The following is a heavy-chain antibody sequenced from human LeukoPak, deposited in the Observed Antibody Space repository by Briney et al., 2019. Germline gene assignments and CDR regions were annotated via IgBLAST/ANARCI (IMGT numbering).Heavy chain of an antibody. V-gene: IGHV4-34*01. CDR1: GGSFSGYY. Sequence: SETLSLTCAVYGGSFSGYYWSWIRQPPGKGLEWIGEINHSGSTNYNPSLKSRVTISVDTSKNQFSLKLSSVTAADTAVYYCARVGGSSWRQMARYFDYWGQGTLVTVSS. D-gene: IGHD6-13*01. J-gene: IGHJ4*02. CDR3: ARVGGSSWRQMARYFDY. CDR2: INHSGST.